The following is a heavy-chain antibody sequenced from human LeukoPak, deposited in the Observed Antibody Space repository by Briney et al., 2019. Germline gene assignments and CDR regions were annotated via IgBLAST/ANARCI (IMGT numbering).Heavy chain of an antibody. CDR1: GFTFYDYG. V-gene: IGHV3-74*01. J-gene: IGHJ3*02. CDR2: IKSDGSST. D-gene: IGHD4-17*01. CDR3: ARRGAVTYAFDI. Sequence: GGSLRLSCAASGFTFYDYGMTWVRQAPGKGLVWVSRIKSDGSSTSYADSVKGRFTIPRDNAKNTLYLQMNSLRVEDTAVYYCARRGAVTYAFDIWGQGTMVTVSS.